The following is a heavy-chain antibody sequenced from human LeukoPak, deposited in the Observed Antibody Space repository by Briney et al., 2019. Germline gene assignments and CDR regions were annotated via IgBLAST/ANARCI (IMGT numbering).Heavy chain of an antibody. CDR2: IYSGGST. CDR1: GFTVSSNY. CDR3: ASSGGDSSGYYYFQH. V-gene: IGHV3-53*01. D-gene: IGHD3-22*01. J-gene: IGHJ1*01. Sequence: GGSLRLSCAASGFTVSSNYMSWVRQAPAKGLEWVSVIYSGGSTYYADSVKGRFTISRDNSKNTLYLQMNSLRAEDTAVYYCASSGGDSSGYYYFQHWGQGTLVTVSS.